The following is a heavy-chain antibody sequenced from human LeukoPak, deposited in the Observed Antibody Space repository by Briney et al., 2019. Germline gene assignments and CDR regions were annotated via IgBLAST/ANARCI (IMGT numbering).Heavy chain of an antibody. Sequence: GGSLRLSCAASGFTFSSYAMHWVRQAPGKGLEWVAVISYDGGNKYYADSVKGRFTISRDNSKNTLYLQMNSLRAEDTAVYYCAREEAREGYFDYWGQGTLVTVSS. CDR3: AREEAREGYFDY. CDR1: GFTFSSYA. V-gene: IGHV3-30*04. J-gene: IGHJ4*02. D-gene: IGHD1-26*01. CDR2: ISYDGGNK.